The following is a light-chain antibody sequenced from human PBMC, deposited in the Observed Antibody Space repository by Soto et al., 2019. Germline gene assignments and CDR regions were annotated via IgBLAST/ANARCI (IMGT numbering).Light chain of an antibody. CDR3: GTWDSLSALYV. J-gene: IGLJ1*01. CDR2: DVS. V-gene: IGLV2-14*03. CDR1: SSDVGDYHY. Sequence: QSALTQPASVSGSPGQSITIPCTGTSSDVGDYHYVSWYQQHPGKAPKLMIYDVSYRPSGVSNRFAGSKSGTSATLGITGLQTGDEADYYCGTWDSLSALYVFATGTKVTVL.